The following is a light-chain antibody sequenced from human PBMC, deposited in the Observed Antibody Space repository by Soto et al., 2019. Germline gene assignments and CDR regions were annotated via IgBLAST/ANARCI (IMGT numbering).Light chain of an antibody. Sequence: QSALTQPASVSGSPGQSITISGTGTSSDVGAYNYVSWYQQHPGKAPKLMIYEVSNRPSGVSNRFSGSKSGNTASLTISGLQAEDEGDYYSSSYTRGSTWVFGGGTKVTVL. V-gene: IGLV2-14*01. CDR3: SSYTRGSTWV. J-gene: IGLJ3*02. CDR2: EVS. CDR1: SSDVGAYNY.